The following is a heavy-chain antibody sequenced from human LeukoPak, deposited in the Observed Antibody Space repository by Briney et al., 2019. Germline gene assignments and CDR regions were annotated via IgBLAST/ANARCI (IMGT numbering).Heavy chain of an antibody. D-gene: IGHD3-10*01. CDR3: ARGARFGELLGY. J-gene: IGHJ4*02. CDR2: ISSSSSYI. V-gene: IGHV3-21*01. CDR1: GFTFSSYS. Sequence: GGPLRLSCAASGFTFSSYSMNWVRQAPGKGLEWVSSISSSSSYIYYADSVKGRFTISRDNAKNSLYLQMNSLRAEDTAVYYCARGARFGELLGYWGQGTLVTVSS.